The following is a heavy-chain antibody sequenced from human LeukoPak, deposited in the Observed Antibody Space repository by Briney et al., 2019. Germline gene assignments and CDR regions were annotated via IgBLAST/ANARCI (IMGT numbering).Heavy chain of an antibody. CDR2: IYPGDSDT. D-gene: IGHD1-20*01. CDR1: GYSFTSYC. V-gene: IGHV5-51*01. J-gene: IGHJ6*03. CDR3: ARDTLYKWKSLYYYYSMDV. Sequence: GESLKISCKGSGYSFTSYCIGWVRQMPGKGLEWMGSIYPGDSDTRYSPSFQGQVTISADKSIRNAYLQWSSLKASDTAMYYCARDTLYKWKSLYYYYSMDVWGKGTTVTVSS.